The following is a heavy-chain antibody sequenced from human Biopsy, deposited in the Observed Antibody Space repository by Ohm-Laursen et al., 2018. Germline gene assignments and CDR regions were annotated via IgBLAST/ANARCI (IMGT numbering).Heavy chain of an antibody. Sequence: SLRLSCAASGFTFSSYAMSWVRQAPGKGLEWVSAIRSTGGSTYYANSVKGRFTISRDNSKNILFLQVNNLRAEDTAIYYCTKADDFWSPEGYYYYFSGMDVWGQGTTVTDSS. CDR2: IRSTGGST. J-gene: IGHJ6*02. V-gene: IGHV3-23*01. CDR3: TKADDFWSPEGYYYYFSGMDV. CDR1: GFTFSSYA. D-gene: IGHD3-3*01.